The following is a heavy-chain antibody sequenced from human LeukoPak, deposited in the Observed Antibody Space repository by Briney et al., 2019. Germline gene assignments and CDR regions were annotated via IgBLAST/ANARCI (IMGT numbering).Heavy chain of an antibody. CDR3: AKDRGPDYGDFSGYFDY. CDR1: GFTFSTYA. CDR2: ISNDGSNK. D-gene: IGHD4-17*01. Sequence: GGSLRLSCAASGFTFSTYAIHWVRQAPGKGLEWVAVISNDGSNKDYADSVKGRFTISRDNSKNTLYLQMNSLRAEDTAVYYCAKDRGPDYGDFSGYFDYWGQGTLVTVSS. J-gene: IGHJ4*02. V-gene: IGHV3-30-3*01.